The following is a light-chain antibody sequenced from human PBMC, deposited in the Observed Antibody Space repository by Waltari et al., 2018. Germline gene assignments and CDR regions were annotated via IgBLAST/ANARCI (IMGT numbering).Light chain of an antibody. CDR1: QSINSY. Sequence: DIQMTQSPSSLSASVGARVIITCRASQSINSYLNWYQQKPGKAPKLLIYDASSLQSGVPSRFSGSGSETDFTLTISSLQPEDFATYYCQQSYISLTFGGGTKVEIK. V-gene: IGKV1-39*01. CDR2: DAS. J-gene: IGKJ4*01. CDR3: QQSYISLT.